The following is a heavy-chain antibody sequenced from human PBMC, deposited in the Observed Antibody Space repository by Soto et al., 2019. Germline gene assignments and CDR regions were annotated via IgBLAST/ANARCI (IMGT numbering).Heavy chain of an antibody. CDR3: ARDVSGYDFFDY. Sequence: SETLSLTCTVSGGSISSYYWSWIRQPPGKGLEWIGYIYYSGSTNYNPSLKSRVTISVDTSKNQFSLKLSSVTAADTAVYYCARDVSGYDFFDYWGKGTLVTVSS. D-gene: IGHD5-12*01. V-gene: IGHV4-59*01. CDR2: IYYSGST. CDR1: GGSISSYY. J-gene: IGHJ4*02.